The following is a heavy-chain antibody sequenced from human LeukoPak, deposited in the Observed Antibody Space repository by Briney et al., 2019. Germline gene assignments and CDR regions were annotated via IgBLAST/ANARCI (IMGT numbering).Heavy chain of an antibody. CDR2: ISSSSSYI. Sequence: GGSLRLSCAAPGFTFSSYSMNWVRQAPGKGLEWVSSISSSSSYIYYADSVKGRFTISRDNAKNSLYLQMNSLRAEDTAVYYCARDKADTAMVPFDYWGQGTLVTVSS. V-gene: IGHV3-21*01. CDR3: ARDKADTAMVPFDY. CDR1: GFTFSSYS. D-gene: IGHD5-18*01. J-gene: IGHJ4*02.